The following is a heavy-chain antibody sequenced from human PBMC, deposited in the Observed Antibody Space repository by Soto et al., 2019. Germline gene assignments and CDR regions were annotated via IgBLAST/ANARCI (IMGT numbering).Heavy chain of an antibody. CDR3: AGRLTTAASLDY. J-gene: IGHJ4*02. Sequence: VQLVESGGGLIQPGGSLRLSCAASGFTVSNNHMTWVRQAAGKGLELVSFVHGGGSTSYADSVKGRFTISRDNSKYTLYLQLDSLRAEDTAIYYCAGRLTTAASLDYWGRGTLVTVSS. V-gene: IGHV3-53*01. D-gene: IGHD3-16*01. CDR1: GFTVSNNH. CDR2: VHGGGST.